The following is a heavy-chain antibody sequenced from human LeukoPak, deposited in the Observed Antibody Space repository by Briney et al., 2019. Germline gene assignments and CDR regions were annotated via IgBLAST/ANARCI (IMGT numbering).Heavy chain of an antibody. D-gene: IGHD3-3*01. V-gene: IGHV7-4-1*02. J-gene: IGHJ6*03. CDR3: ARDYYDFWSGYSYYYYYMDV. CDR1: GYTFTSYA. CDR2: INTNTGNP. Sequence: ASVTVSCKASGYTFTSYAMNWVRQAPGQGLEWMGWINTNTGNPTYAQGFTGRFVFSLDTSVSTAYLQISSLKAEDTAVYYCARDYYDFWSGYSYYYYYMDVWGKGTTVTVSS.